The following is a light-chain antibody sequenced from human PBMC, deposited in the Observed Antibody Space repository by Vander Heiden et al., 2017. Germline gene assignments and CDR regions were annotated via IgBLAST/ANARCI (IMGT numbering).Light chain of an antibody. CDR1: QSISRY. J-gene: IGKJ3*01. Sequence: DIQMTQSPSSLSASVGDRVTITCRASQSISRYLNWYQQKPGKAPKLLIYAASNLQSGVPSRFSGSGYGTDFTLTISSLQPEDFATYFCQQIDSTPYFTFGHGTKVDIK. CDR3: QQIDSTPYFT. CDR2: AAS. V-gene: IGKV1-39*01.